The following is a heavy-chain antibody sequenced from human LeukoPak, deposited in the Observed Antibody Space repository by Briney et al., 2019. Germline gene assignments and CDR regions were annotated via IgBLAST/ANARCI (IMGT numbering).Heavy chain of an antibody. Sequence: VASVKVSCKASGYTFTSSYMHWVRQAPGQGLEWMGIINPSGGSTSYAQKFQGRVTMTRDTSTSTVYMELSSLRSEDTAVYYCARPYNWNLIPMVRGVTDNAFDIWGQGTMVTVSS. D-gene: IGHD3-10*01. CDR1: GYTFTSSY. V-gene: IGHV1-46*01. CDR2: INPSGGST. J-gene: IGHJ3*02. CDR3: ARPYNWNLIPMVRGVTDNAFDI.